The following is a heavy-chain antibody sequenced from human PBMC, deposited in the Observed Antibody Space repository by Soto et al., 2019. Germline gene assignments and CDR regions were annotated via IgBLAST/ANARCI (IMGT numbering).Heavy chain of an antibody. D-gene: IGHD3-16*02. CDR3: ARVWGSYRAPSGGAGLDP. J-gene: IGHJ5*02. Sequence: QVQLVQSGAEVKKPGASVKVSCKASGYSFTSNAITWVRQAPGQGLEWMGRISAYDGSTNYVQKFQGRVTMTTDASTSTAYREVGSLTSDGTAVYYCARVWGSYRAPSGGAGLDPWGQGTLVTVSS. V-gene: IGHV1-18*04. CDR2: ISAYDGST. CDR1: GYSFTSNA.